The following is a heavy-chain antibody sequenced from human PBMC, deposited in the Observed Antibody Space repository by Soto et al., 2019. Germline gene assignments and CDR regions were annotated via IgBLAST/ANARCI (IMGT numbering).Heavy chain of an antibody. D-gene: IGHD1-26*01. CDR2: IYYSGTT. J-gene: IGHJ4*02. CDR1: GYSISSSTW. CDR3: ARREIQGPIDY. V-gene: IGHV4-28*01. Sequence: PSEPLSLTCAVSGYSISSSTWWGLIRQSPVKGLEWIGYIYYSGTTYYNPSLKSRVTMSVDTSKNQFSLKLTSVTAVDTAVYYCARREIQGPIDYWGQGTLVTVSS.